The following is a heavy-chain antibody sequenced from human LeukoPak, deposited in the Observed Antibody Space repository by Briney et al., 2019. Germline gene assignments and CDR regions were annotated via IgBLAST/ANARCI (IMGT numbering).Heavy chain of an antibody. J-gene: IGHJ4*02. D-gene: IGHD6-13*01. CDR1: GFTFDDYG. CDR3: ARGDGSSYNPDY. CDR2: INWNGGST. Sequence: GGSLRLSCAASGFTFDDYGMSWVRQAPGKGPEWVSGINWNGGSTGYADSVKGQFTISRDNAKNSLYLQMNSLRAEDTALYHCARGDGSSYNPDYWGQGTLVTVSS. V-gene: IGHV3-20*01.